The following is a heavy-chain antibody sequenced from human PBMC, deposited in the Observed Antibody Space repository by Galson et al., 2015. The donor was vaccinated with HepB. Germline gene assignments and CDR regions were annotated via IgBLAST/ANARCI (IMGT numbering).Heavy chain of an antibody. D-gene: IGHD3-10*01. Sequence: SCKASGGTFSSYAMSWVRQAPGKGLEWVSAISGSGGSIYYSDSVKGRFTISRDNAKNSLYLQMNSLRAEDTAVYYCARAFGELSGGYWGQGTLVTVSS. J-gene: IGHJ4*02. CDR3: ARAFGELSGGY. V-gene: IGHV3-23*01. CDR1: GGTFSSYA. CDR2: ISGSGGSI.